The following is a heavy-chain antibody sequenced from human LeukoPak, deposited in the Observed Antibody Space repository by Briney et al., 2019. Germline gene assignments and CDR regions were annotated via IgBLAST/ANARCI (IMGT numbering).Heavy chain of an antibody. CDR1: GFTFSSYA. D-gene: IGHD2-2*01. CDR2: ISGSGAST. Sequence: GGSLRLSCAASGFTFSSYAMSWVRQAPGKGLEWVSAISGSGASTYYADSVKGRFTIFRDNSKNTLYLQMNSLRAEDTAVYYCARGYCSSTSCYYDYWGQGTLVTVSS. CDR3: ARGYCSSTSCYYDY. V-gene: IGHV3-23*01. J-gene: IGHJ4*02.